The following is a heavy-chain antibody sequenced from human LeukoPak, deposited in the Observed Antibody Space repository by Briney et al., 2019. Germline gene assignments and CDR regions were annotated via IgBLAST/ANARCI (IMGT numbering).Heavy chain of an antibody. Sequence: GGSLRLSCAASGFTFSSYAMSWVRQAPGKGLDWVSAVSGSGGSTYYADSVKGRFTISRDNSKNTLYLQMNSLRAEDTAVYYCANSDYYDSSGYPLDAEYFQHWGQGTLVTVSS. CDR1: GFTFSSYA. V-gene: IGHV3-23*01. CDR3: ANSDYYDSSGYPLDAEYFQH. CDR2: VSGSGGST. D-gene: IGHD3-22*01. J-gene: IGHJ1*01.